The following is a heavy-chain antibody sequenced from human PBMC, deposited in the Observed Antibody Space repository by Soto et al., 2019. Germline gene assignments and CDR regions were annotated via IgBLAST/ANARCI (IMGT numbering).Heavy chain of an antibody. Sequence: QVQLVESGGGVVQPGRSLRLSCAASGFTFSSYGMHWVRQAPGKGLEWVAVIWYDGSNKYYADSVKGRFTISRDNSKNTLYLQMNSLRAEDTAVYYCARGGGVVVPAAPYYYYYGMGVWGQGTTVTVSS. CDR3: ARGGGVVVPAAPYYYYYGMGV. CDR2: IWYDGSNK. V-gene: IGHV3-33*01. D-gene: IGHD2-2*01. J-gene: IGHJ6*02. CDR1: GFTFSSYG.